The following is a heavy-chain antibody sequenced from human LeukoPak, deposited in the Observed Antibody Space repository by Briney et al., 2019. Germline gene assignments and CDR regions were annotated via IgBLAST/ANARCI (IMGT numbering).Heavy chain of an antibody. J-gene: IGHJ4*02. CDR1: GGSMSSYY. Sequence: SETLSLTCTVSGGSMSSYYWSWIRQPPGKGLEWIGYIYYSGSTNYNPSLKSRVTISVDTSKNQFPLKLSSVTAADTAVYYCARHYYGSGSTLDYWGQGTLVTVSS. D-gene: IGHD3-10*01. V-gene: IGHV4-59*08. CDR2: IYYSGST. CDR3: ARHYYGSGSTLDY.